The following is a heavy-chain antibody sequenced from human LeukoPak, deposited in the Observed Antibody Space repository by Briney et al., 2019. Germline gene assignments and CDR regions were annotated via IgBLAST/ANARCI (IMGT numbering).Heavy chain of an antibody. Sequence: GASVKVSCKASGYTFTSFDISWVRQAPGQGLEWMGWISVYNGDTNYAQKLQDRVTMTTDTSTSTAYMELRSLRSDDTAVYYCARGSKGGNYWEPLGQGTLVTVSS. D-gene: IGHD2-8*02. J-gene: IGHJ5*02. CDR1: GYTFTSFD. CDR2: ISVYNGDT. V-gene: IGHV1-18*01. CDR3: ARGSKGGNYWEP.